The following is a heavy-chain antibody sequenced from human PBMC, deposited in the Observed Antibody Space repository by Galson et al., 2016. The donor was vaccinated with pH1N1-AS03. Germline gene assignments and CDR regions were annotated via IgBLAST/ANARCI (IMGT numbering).Heavy chain of an antibody. Sequence: ETLSLTCTVSGGSISSHYWNWIRQPPGKGLEWIGYINYSGSTNYNPSLKSRVTISVDTSKNQSSLKLSSVTAADTAVYYCARHDYGDYVGWFDPWGQGTLVTVSS. J-gene: IGHJ5*02. CDR1: GGSISSHY. V-gene: IGHV4-59*11. CDR3: ARHDYGDYVGWFDP. D-gene: IGHD4-17*01. CDR2: INYSGST.